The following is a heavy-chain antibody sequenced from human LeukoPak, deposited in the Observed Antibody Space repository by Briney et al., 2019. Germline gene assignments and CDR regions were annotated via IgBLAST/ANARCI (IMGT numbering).Heavy chain of an antibody. CDR2: ISSSSYI. V-gene: IGHV3-21*04. J-gene: IGHJ4*02. D-gene: IGHD6-19*01. Sequence: GGSLRLSCAASGFTFSSYSMNWVRQAPGKGLEWVSSISSSSYIYYADSVKGRFTISRDNAKNSLYLQMNSLRAEDTAVYYCARDQGSGWIRGPGGFDYWGQGTLVTVSS. CDR1: GFTFSSYS. CDR3: ARDQGSGWIRGPGGFDY.